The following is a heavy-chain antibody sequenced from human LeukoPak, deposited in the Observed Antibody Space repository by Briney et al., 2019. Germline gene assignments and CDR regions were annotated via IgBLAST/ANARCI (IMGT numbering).Heavy chain of an antibody. Sequence: ASVKVSCKASGYTFTSYGISWVRQAPGQGLEWMGWISAYNGNTNYAQKLQGRVTMTTDTSTSTAYMELSSLRSEDTAVYYCAGVGELRDNWFDPWGQGTLVTVSS. V-gene: IGHV1-18*01. CDR1: GYTFTSYG. CDR2: ISAYNGNT. J-gene: IGHJ5*02. D-gene: IGHD1-26*01. CDR3: AGVGELRDNWFDP.